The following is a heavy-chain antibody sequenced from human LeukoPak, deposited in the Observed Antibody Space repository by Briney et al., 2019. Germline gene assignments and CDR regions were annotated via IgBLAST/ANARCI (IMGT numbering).Heavy chain of an antibody. J-gene: IGHJ4*02. CDR2: IKRDGSEK. CDR3: TRGGTTLDY. CDR1: GFTFSTYW. V-gene: IGHV3-7*01. Sequence: GSLRLSCAASGFTFSTYWMSWVRQAPGKGLEWVANIKRDGSEKYYVDSVKGRFTISRDNAKNTLYLQMNSLRAEDTAVYYCTRGGTTLDYWGQGTLVTVSS. D-gene: IGHD1-7*01.